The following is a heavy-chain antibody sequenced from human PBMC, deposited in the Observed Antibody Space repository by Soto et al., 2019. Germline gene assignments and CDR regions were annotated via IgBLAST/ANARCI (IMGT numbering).Heavy chain of an antibody. CDR3: ASYYDSSGYYAYYFDY. V-gene: IGHV4-30-4*01. CDR2: IYYSGST. Sequence: QVQLQESGPGLVKPSQTLSLTCTVSGGSISSGDYYWSWIRQPPGKGLEWIGYIYYSGSTYYNPSLKSRVTVSVDTAKNQLSLKLSSVTAADTAVYYCASYYDSSGYYAYYFDYWGQGTLVTVSS. D-gene: IGHD3-22*01. CDR1: GGSISSGDYY. J-gene: IGHJ4*02.